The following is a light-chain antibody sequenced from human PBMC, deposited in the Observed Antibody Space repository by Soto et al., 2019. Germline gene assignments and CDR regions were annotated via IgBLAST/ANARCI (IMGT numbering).Light chain of an antibody. CDR2: DND. CDR1: SSNIGSNT. CDR3: ATWDYSRNGYV. J-gene: IGLJ1*01. Sequence: QSVLTQPPSASGTPGQRVTISASGSSSNIGSNTVSWYQQLPGTAPKLLIYDNDERPSGVPARFSGSKSGTSASLAISGLQSEDEGDYYCATWDYSRNGYVFGPGTKVTVL. V-gene: IGLV1-44*01.